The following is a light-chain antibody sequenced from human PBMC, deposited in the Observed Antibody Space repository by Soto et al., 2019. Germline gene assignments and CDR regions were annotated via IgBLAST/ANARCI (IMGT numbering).Light chain of an antibody. CDR1: QAISSY. CDR2: AAS. Sequence: DIQLTQSPSFLSASVGDTVTITCRASQAISSYLAWFQQKPGKAPKLLIYAASTLQSGVPSRFSGSGSGTEFTLTISSLQPEDFATYSCQQRNSYPLTFGGGTKVDIK. CDR3: QQRNSYPLT. V-gene: IGKV1-9*01. J-gene: IGKJ4*01.